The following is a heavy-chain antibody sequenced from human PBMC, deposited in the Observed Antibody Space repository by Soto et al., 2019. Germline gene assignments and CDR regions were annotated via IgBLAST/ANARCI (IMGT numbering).Heavy chain of an antibody. CDR1: GFTFSSYA. D-gene: IGHD3-3*01. J-gene: IGHJ4*02. CDR2: ISGSGGST. V-gene: IGHV3-23*01. Sequence: GGSLRLSCAASGFTFSSYAMSWVRQAPGKGLEWVSAISGSGGSTYYADSVKGRFTISRDNSKNTLYLQMNSLRAEDTAVYYCAKDYTIFGVVITFFDYWGQGTLVTVSS. CDR3: AKDYTIFGVVITFFDY.